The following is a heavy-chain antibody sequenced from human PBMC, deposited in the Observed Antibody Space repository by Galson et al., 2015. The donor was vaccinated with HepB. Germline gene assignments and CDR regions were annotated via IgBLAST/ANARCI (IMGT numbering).Heavy chain of an antibody. CDR3: ARAPLVVPAAMRARWHKYYYMDV. CDR1: GGFFSGNN. CDR2: INHSGST. Sequence: LTCAVYGGFFSGNNWSWIRQPPGKGLEWIGEINHSGSTNYNPSLKSRVTISVDTSKNQFSLRLSSVTAADTAVYYCARAPLVVPAAMRARWHKYYYMDVWGKGTTVTVSS. D-gene: IGHD2-2*01. J-gene: IGHJ6*03. V-gene: IGHV4-34*01.